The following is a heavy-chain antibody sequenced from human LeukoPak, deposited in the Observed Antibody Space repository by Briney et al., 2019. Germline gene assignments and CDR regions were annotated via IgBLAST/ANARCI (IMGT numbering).Heavy chain of an antibody. CDR2: IRQDGSEK. V-gene: IGHV3-7*01. CDR1: GFTFTDYW. Sequence: VGSLRLSCEVSGFTFTDYWMNWVRQAPGKGPEWVASIRQDGSEKTYVDSVKGRFTISRDNTKNSLSLQLNGLRAEDTAVYYCARDGTAAGLYFDLWGQGTLVTVSS. J-gene: IGHJ4*01. D-gene: IGHD6-13*01. CDR3: ARDGTAAGLYFDL.